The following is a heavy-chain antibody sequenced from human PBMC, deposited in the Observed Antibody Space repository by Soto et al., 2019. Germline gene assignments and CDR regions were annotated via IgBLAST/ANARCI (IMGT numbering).Heavy chain of an antibody. V-gene: IGHV3-48*01. Sequence: GGSLRLSCAASGFTFSSYSMNWVRQAPGKGLEWVSYISSSSSTIYYADSVKGRFTISRDNAKNSLYLQMNSLRAEDTAGYYCARDLFSLQPPYYYYMDVWGKGTTVTVSS. CDR1: GFTFSSYS. CDR2: ISSSSSTI. D-gene: IGHD3-10*02. CDR3: ARDLFSLQPPYYYYMDV. J-gene: IGHJ6*03.